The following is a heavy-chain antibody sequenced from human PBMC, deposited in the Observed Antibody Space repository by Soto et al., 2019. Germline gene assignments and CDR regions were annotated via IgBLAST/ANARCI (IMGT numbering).Heavy chain of an antibody. CDR1: GYTFTSYY. J-gene: IGHJ6*02. V-gene: IGHV1-46*01. CDR2: INPSGGST. CDR3: ARDFTTIVVVITTYVGDYYYGMDV. Sequence: ASVKVSCKASGYTFTSYYMHWVRQAPGQGLEWMGIINPSGGSTSYAQKFQGRVTKTRDTSTSTVYMELSSLRTEDTAVNYCARDFTTIVVVITTYVGDYYYGMDVWGQGTTVTVSS. D-gene: IGHD3-22*01.